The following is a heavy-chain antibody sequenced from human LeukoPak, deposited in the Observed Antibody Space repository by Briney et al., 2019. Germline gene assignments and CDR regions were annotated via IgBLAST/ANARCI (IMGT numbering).Heavy chain of an antibody. D-gene: IGHD3-3*01. CDR3: AKQLRFLEWSFDY. Sequence: PGGSLRLSCAASGFTFSSYAMSWVRQAPGKGLEWVSAISGSGGSTYYADSVKGWFTISRDNSKNTLYLQMNSLRAEDTAVYYCAKQLRFLEWSFDYWGQGTLVTVSS. V-gene: IGHV3-23*01. J-gene: IGHJ4*02. CDR2: ISGSGGST. CDR1: GFTFSSYA.